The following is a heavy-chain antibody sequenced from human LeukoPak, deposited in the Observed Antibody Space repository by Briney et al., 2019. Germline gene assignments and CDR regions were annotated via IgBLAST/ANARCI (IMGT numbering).Heavy chain of an antibody. D-gene: IGHD3-16*02. Sequence: AETLTLTCAVYGGSFRGYYWSWIRQPPGKGLEWIGEINHSGNANYNPSLKSRVTISVDTSKNQFSLKLSSVTAADTAVYYCARLDYRGYIDYWGQGTLVTVSS. CDR2: INHSGNA. V-gene: IGHV4-34*01. CDR1: GGSFRGYY. J-gene: IGHJ4*02. CDR3: ARLDYRGYIDY.